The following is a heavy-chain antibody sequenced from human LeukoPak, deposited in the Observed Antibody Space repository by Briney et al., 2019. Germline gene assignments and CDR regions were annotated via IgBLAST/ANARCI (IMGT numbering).Heavy chain of an antibody. CDR2: INEDGSTT. CDR3: VKAAGKENGYDFFFEH. D-gene: IGHD3/OR15-3a*01. J-gene: IGHJ1*01. V-gene: IGHV3-74*01. CDR1: GFTFSSNW. Sequence: GGSLRLSCAASGFTFSSNWMHWVRQAPGKGLVWVSRINEDGSTTNYADSVKGRSTIFRDNAKNTLYLQMNSLRAEDTAVYFCVKAAGKENGYDFFFEHWGQGTLVTVS.